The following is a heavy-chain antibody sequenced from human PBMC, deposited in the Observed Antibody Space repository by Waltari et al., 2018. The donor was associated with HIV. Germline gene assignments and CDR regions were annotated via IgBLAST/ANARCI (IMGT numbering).Heavy chain of an antibody. V-gene: IGHV6-1*01. CDR2: TYLRTKLHE. CDR1: GDSVSRASAA. CDR3: VRDGFGLDY. D-gene: IGHD3-16*01. J-gene: IGHJ4*02. Sequence: QVYLQQTGTGVVNTSENLSLDCVISGDSVSRASAAWYWVRQSPWRGLEWLVMTYLRTKLHEDNATSVKGRIVIDADRAENRFTLHLNQMTSEDTAVYFCVRDGFGLDYWGQGILVTVSS.